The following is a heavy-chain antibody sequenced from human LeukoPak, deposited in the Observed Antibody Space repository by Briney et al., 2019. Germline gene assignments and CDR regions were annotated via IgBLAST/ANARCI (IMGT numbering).Heavy chain of an antibody. CDR3: ATSNMIRGVFNWFDP. CDR2: IYPGDSDT. Sequence: GESLKISCKGSGYIFATYWIGWGRQMPGKGLEWMGIIYPGDSDTKYSPSFQGQVTISADKSINTAYLQWSSLKASDTAMYYCATSNMIRGVFNWFDPWGQGTLVTVSS. V-gene: IGHV5-51*01. CDR1: GYIFATYW. D-gene: IGHD3-10*01. J-gene: IGHJ5*02.